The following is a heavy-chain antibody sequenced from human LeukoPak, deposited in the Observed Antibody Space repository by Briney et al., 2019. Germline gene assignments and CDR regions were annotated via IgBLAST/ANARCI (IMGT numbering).Heavy chain of an antibody. CDR2: ISSSGRTI. V-gene: IGHV3-11*04. CDR3: AKDLYGSRPYYMDV. Sequence: GGSLRLSCSASTFTFSGYYMSWIRQAPGKGLDWVSYISSSGRTIYYADSVKGRFTISRDNSKNTLYLQMNSLRVEDTAVYYCAKDLYGSRPYYMDVWGKGTTVTVSS. D-gene: IGHD3-10*01. CDR1: TFTFSGYY. J-gene: IGHJ6*03.